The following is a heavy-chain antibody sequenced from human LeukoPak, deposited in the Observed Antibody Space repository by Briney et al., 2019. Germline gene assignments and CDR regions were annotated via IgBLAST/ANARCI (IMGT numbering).Heavy chain of an antibody. CDR1: GFTFGDYA. CDR3: TRATLPNYDSSGYYQPYDAFDI. D-gene: IGHD3-22*01. Sequence: GGSLRLSCTASGFTFGDYAMSWFRQAPGKGLEWVGFIRSKAYGCTTEYAASVKGRFTISRDDSKSIAYLQMNSLKTEDTAVYYCTRATLPNYDSSGYYQPYDAFDIWGQGTMVTVSS. J-gene: IGHJ3*02. CDR2: IRSKAYGCTT. V-gene: IGHV3-49*03.